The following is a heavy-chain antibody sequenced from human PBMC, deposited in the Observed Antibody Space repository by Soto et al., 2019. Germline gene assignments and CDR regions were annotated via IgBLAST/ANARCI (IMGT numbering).Heavy chain of an antibody. J-gene: IGHJ4*02. CDR1: GVTFSSYA. CDR3: ARDNWNSY. Sequence: GGSLRLSCAACGVTFSSYAMSWVRQAPGKGLEWVAVSHIGGNTYYADSVKGRFTISRDNSKNTLNLQINSLRAEDTAVYYCARDNWNSYWGQGTLVTVSS. CDR2: SHIGGNT. V-gene: IGHV3-23*01. D-gene: IGHD1-1*01.